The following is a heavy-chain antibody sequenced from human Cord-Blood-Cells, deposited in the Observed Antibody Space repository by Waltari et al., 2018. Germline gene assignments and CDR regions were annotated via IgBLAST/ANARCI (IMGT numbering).Heavy chain of an antibody. CDR3: ARDQDGSGLFDP. D-gene: IGHD3-10*01. J-gene: IGHJ5*02. V-gene: IGHV3-48*02. CDR1: GFTFSSSS. Sequence: EVQLVESGGGLVQPGGSLRLSCAASGFTFSSSSMNGVSQAPGKGLEWVSYISSSSSTIYYADSVKGRFTISRDNAKNSLYLQMNSLRDEDTAVYYCARDQDGSGLFDPWGQGTLVTVSS. CDR2: ISSSSSTI.